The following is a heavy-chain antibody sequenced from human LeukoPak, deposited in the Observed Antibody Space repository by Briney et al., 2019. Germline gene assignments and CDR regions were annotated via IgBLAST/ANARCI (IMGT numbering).Heavy chain of an antibody. CDR1: GFTFRTYW. CDR3: AKGGVVVPAGSFDY. Sequence: GGSLRLSCAASGFTFRTYWMSWVRQAPGKGLEWVSGISWNSGSIGYADSVKGRFTISRDNAKNSLYLQMNSLRAEDTALYYCAKGGVVVPAGSFDYWGQGTLVTVSS. CDR2: ISWNSGSI. J-gene: IGHJ4*02. V-gene: IGHV3-9*01. D-gene: IGHD2-2*01.